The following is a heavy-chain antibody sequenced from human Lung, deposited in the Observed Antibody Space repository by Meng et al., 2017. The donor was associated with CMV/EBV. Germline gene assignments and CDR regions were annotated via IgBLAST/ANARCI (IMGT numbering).Heavy chain of an antibody. CDR3: ARDVSPRSSAYFAIYYFYALDV. D-gene: IGHD2-21*01. V-gene: IGHV3-21*01. CDR1: GFTFSSYS. Sequence: GGSLRLSCAASGFTFSSYSMNWVRQAPGKGLEWVSSISNSGAYIYYADPVKGRFTTSRDNAQNSLFLHTNSLRAEDSAVYYCARDVSPRSSAYFAIYYFYALDVWGQGTTVTGSS. J-gene: IGHJ6*02. CDR2: ISNSGAYI.